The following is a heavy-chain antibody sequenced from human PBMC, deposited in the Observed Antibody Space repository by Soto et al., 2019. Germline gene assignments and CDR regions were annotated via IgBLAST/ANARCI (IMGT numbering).Heavy chain of an antibody. D-gene: IGHD3-10*01. CDR3: ARDEVLLWFGELLRGYYGMDV. CDR2: IYYSGST. V-gene: IGHV4-31*03. Sequence: SETLSLTCTVSGGSISSGGYYWSWIRQHPGKGLEWIGYIYYSGSTYYNPSLKSRVTISVDTSKNQFSLKLSSVTAADTAVYYCARDEVLLWFGELLRGYYGMDVWGQGTTVTVSS. J-gene: IGHJ6*02. CDR1: GGSISSGGYY.